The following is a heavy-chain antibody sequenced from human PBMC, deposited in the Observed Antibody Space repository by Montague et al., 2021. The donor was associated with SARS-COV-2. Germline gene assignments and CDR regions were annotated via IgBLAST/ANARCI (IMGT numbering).Heavy chain of an antibody. Sequence: SETLSLTCTVSGASVSSSDWGWIRQSPGKGLEWIGYFYSDGSTDKNKSLKSRAIISRDTSKNQFSLKVRSVTAADTAVYYCARETMTAEALAIWGQGTMVTVSS. CDR2: FYSDGST. V-gene: IGHV4-59*02. D-gene: IGHD6-25*01. J-gene: IGHJ3*02. CDR3: ARETMTAEALAI. CDR1: GASVSSSD.